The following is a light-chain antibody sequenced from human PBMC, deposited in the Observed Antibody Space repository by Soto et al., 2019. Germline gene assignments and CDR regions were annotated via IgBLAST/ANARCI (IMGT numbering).Light chain of an antibody. J-gene: IGKJ1*01. CDR3: QQYGGSPQT. CDR2: GAS. V-gene: IGKV3-20*01. CDR1: QSVSNY. Sequence: EIVLTQSPGTLSLSPGERATLSCRASQSVSNYLAWYQQKPGQAPRLLIYGASSRATGIPDRFSGSGSGTDFTLTISRLEPEDFAVYYCQQYGGSPQTFGPGSKV.